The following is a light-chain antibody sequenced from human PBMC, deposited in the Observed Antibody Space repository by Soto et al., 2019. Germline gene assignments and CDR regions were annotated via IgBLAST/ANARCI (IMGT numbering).Light chain of an antibody. CDR3: SSYTSSSTLYV. CDR1: SSDVGGYNY. CDR2: GVS. Sequence: QSALTQPASVSGSPGQSITMSCTGTSSDVGGYNYVSWYQQHPGKAPKIMIYGVSNRPSGVANRFSGSKSGNTASLTISGLQAEDEADYYCSSYTSSSTLYVFGTGTKLTVL. J-gene: IGLJ1*01. V-gene: IGLV2-14*01.